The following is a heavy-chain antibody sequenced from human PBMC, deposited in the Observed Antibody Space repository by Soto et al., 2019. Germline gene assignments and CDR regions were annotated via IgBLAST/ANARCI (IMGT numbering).Heavy chain of an antibody. CDR1: GFTFSSYE. J-gene: IGHJ6*02. CDR3: ASNPPYITPPRGGMDV. CDR2: ISSSGSTI. D-gene: IGHD3-10*01. V-gene: IGHV3-48*03. Sequence: EVQLVESGGGLVQPGGSLRLSCAASGFTFSSYEMNWVRQAPGKGLEWVSYISSSGSTIYYADSVKGRFTISRDNAKNSLYLQMNSLRAEDTAVYYCASNPPYITPPRGGMDVWGQGTTVTVSS.